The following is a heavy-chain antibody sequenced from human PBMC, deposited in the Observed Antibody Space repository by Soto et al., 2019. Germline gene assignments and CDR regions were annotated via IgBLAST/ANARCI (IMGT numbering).Heavy chain of an antibody. J-gene: IGHJ5*02. CDR2: ISDFEGHV. D-gene: IGHD3-16*01. CDR1: GYTFTNYG. Sequence: QVQLVQSGAEMKKPGASVKVSCKASGYTFTNYGISWVRQAPGQGLEWMGWISDFEGHVNYAQKFQGRVTLTIDTPPSTAYIELGSLTSNHAAIYYCARDYDRWGKDCFDPWGQGTLVTISS. V-gene: IGHV1-18*01. CDR3: ARDYDRWGKDCFDP.